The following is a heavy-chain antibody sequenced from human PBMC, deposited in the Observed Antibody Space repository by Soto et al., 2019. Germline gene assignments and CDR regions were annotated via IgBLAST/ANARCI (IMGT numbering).Heavy chain of an antibody. V-gene: IGHV4-39*01. CDR2: IYYSGST. J-gene: IGHJ6*02. Sequence: SETLSLTCTVSGGSISSSSYYWGWIRQPPGKGLEWIGSIYYSGSTYYNPSPKSRVTISVDTSKNQFSLKLSSVTAADTAVYHCARGSGSYPMGYYYGMDVWGQGTTVTVSS. D-gene: IGHD1-26*01. CDR1: GGSISSSSYY. CDR3: ARGSGSYPMGYYYGMDV.